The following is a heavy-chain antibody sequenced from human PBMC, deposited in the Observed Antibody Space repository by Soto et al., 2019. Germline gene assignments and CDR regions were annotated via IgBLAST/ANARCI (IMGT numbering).Heavy chain of an antibody. V-gene: IGHV4-38-2*01. Sequence: SETLSLTCAVSGYSISSGYYWGWIRQPPGKGLEWIGSIYHSGSTYYNPSLKSRVTISVDTSKNQFSLKLSSVTAADSAVYFCARTVMPVGNLAAFDHWGQGVLVTVSS. CDR3: ARTVMPVGNLAAFDH. J-gene: IGHJ4*02. CDR2: IYHSGST. CDR1: GYSISSGYY. D-gene: IGHD7-27*01.